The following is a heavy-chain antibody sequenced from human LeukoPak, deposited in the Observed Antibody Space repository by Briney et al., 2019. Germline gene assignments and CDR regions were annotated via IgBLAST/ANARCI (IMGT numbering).Heavy chain of an antibody. CDR2: ISTYDGNA. J-gene: IGHJ4*02. V-gene: IGHV1-18*01. CDR3: ARAPSGFTYGPGDH. CDR1: GYSFTSYG. Sequence: ASVKVSFKASGYSFTSYGITWVRPAPGQGVGWMGWISTYDGNANYAQKLQGRVTMTTDTSTITAYMELRSLRSDDTAVYYCARAPSGFTYGPGDHWGQGTLVTVSS. D-gene: IGHD5-18*01.